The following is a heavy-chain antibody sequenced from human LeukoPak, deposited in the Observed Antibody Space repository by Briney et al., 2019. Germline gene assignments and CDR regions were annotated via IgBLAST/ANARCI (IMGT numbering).Heavy chain of an antibody. CDR2: IKSKTDGGTT. Sequence: GGSLRLSCAASGFTFSNAWMSWVRQAPGKGLEWVGRIKSKTDGGTTDYAAPVKGRFTISRDDSKNTLYLQMNSLKTEDTPVYYCTTDGRSKYCSSTSCYYYYYMDVWGKGTTVTVSS. CDR3: TTDGRSKYCSSTSCYYYYYMDV. V-gene: IGHV3-15*01. CDR1: GFTFSNAW. J-gene: IGHJ6*03. D-gene: IGHD2-2*01.